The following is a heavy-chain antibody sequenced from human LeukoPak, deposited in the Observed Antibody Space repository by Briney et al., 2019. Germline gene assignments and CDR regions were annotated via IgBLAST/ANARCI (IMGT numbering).Heavy chain of an antibody. D-gene: IGHD3-3*01. Sequence: GGSLRLSCAASGFTFSSYGMHWVRQAPGKGLEWVAVISYDGSNKYYADSVKGRFTISRDNSKNTLYLQMNSLRAEDTAVYYCAIPSILRFLDMAGSWFDPWGQGTLVTVSS. CDR1: GFTFSSYG. V-gene: IGHV3-30*03. CDR2: ISYDGSNK. CDR3: AIPSILRFLDMAGSWFDP. J-gene: IGHJ5*02.